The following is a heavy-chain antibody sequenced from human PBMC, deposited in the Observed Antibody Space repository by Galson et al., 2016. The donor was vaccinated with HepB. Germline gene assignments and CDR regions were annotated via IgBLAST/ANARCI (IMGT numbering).Heavy chain of an antibody. Sequence: SLRLSCAASGFTFSRYGMHWVRQAPGKGLEWVAVISYDGTYQLYADSVRGRFTISRDNFNNTLYLQMNSLRTEDTAVYYCARELSLVPGKGGHFDLWGHGTLVTVSS. D-gene: IGHD6-19*01. CDR1: GFTFSRYG. J-gene: IGHJ5*02. CDR3: ARELSLVPGKGGHFDL. V-gene: IGHV3-30*19. CDR2: ISYDGTYQ.